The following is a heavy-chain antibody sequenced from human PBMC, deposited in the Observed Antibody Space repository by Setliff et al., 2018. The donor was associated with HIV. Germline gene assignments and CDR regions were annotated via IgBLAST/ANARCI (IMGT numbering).Heavy chain of an antibody. CDR1: GCSISSSSYY. CDR3: ARERAALHYFDY. Sequence: SLTCPVSGCSISSSSYYWGWIRQPPGQRLEWIGSIFYSGTTYYNPSLKSRVTISVHTSKNQFSLKLSSLTAADTAFYFCARERAALHYFDYWGRGTLVTVSS. D-gene: IGHD6-13*01. J-gene: IGHJ4*02. CDR2: IFYSGTT. V-gene: IGHV4-39*07.